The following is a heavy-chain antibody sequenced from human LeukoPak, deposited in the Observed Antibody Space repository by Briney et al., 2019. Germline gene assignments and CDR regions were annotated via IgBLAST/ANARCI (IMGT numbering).Heavy chain of an antibody. V-gene: IGHV1-18*04. CDR3: ARTVVPAAISFGDY. CDR1: GYTFTGYY. J-gene: IGHJ4*02. CDR2: ISAYNGNT. D-gene: IGHD2-2*01. Sequence: GASVKVSCKASGYTFTGYYMHWVRQAPGQGLEWMGWISAYNGNTNYAQKLQGRVTMTTDTSTSTAYMELRSLRSDDTAVYYCARTVVPAAISFGDYWGQGTLVTVSS.